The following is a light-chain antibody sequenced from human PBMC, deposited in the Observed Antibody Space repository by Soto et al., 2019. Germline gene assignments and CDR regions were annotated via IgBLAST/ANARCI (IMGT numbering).Light chain of an antibody. CDR3: QQYNSYLWT. Sequence: DIQMTQSPSTLSASVGDRVTITCRASQSISSWLAWYQQKPGKAPKLLIYDASSLESGVPSRFSGSGSGTEFTLAISRLQPDDFSNYYCQQYNSYLWTFGQGTKVEIK. CDR1: QSISSW. V-gene: IGKV1-5*01. CDR2: DAS. J-gene: IGKJ1*01.